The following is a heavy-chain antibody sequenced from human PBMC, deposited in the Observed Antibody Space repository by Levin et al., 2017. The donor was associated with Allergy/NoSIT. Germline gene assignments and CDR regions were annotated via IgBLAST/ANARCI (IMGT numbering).Heavy chain of an antibody. CDR3: ARDLGSPGRFGELMPDYYYYYGMDV. J-gene: IGHJ6*02. CDR1: GGTFSSYA. D-gene: IGHD3-10*01. V-gene: IGHV1-69*01. CDR2: IIPIFGTA. Sequence: KISCKASGGTFSSYAISWVRQAPGQGLEWMGGIIPIFGTANYAQKFQGRVTITADESTSTAYMELSSLRSEDTAVYYCARDLGSPGRFGELMPDYYYYYGMDVWGQGTTVTVSS.